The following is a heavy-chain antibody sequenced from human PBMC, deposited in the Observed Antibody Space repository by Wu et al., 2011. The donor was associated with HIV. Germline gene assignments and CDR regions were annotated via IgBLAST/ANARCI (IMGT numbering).Heavy chain of an antibody. CDR3: ATVMSVEAVANRGALQF. CDR2: ITPMFGPA. CDR1: GVTFSSTT. D-gene: IGHD2-15*01. J-gene: IGHJ4*02. V-gene: IGHV1-69*01. Sequence: QVQLVQSGAEVKKPGASVKVSCKASGVTFSSTTLNWVRQAPGQGLEWMGGITPMFGPAIYAQKFLGRVTITADQSTSAAYMDLSSLRSEDTAVYYCATVMSVEAVANRGALQFWGQGTLVTVSS.